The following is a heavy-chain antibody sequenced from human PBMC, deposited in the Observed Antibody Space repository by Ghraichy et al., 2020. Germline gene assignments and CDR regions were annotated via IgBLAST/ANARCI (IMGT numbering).Heavy chain of an antibody. CDR3: ARGSSSSWYFGDY. CDR2: ISWKSGTI. CDR1: GFNFDDYA. D-gene: IGHD6-13*01. V-gene: IGHV3-9*01. J-gene: IGHJ4*02. Sequence: GGSLRLSCAASGFNFDDYAMHWVRQAPGKGLEWVSGISWKSGTIGYADSVKGRFTISRDNAKNSLYLQINSLRAEDTALYYCARGSSSSWYFGDYWGQGALVTVSS.